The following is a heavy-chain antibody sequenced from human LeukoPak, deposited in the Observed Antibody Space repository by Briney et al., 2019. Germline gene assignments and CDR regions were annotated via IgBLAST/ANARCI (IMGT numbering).Heavy chain of an antibody. CDR2: ISYDGSNK. J-gene: IGHJ1*01. V-gene: IGHV3-30*04. D-gene: IGHD6-19*01. Sequence: GSLRLSCAASGFTFSSYAMHWVRQAPGKGLEWVAIISYDGSNKYYAGSVKGRFTISRDNSKNTLYLQMNSLRAEDTAVYYCARDQSEQWLVRFYFQHWGQGTLVTVSS. CDR3: ARDQSEQWLVRFYFQH. CDR1: GFTFSSYA.